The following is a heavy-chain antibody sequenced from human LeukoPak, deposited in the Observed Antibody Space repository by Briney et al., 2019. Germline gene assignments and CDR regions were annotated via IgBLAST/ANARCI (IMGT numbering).Heavy chain of an antibody. D-gene: IGHD6-13*01. J-gene: IGHJ3*02. Sequence: GESLKISCKGSGYSFTTYWIGWVRQMPGKGLEWMGIIYPGDSDTTYSPSFQGQVTISADKSISTAYLQWSSLKASDSAMYYCGRIPAAGSLKGSFDIWGQGTMVTVSS. V-gene: IGHV5-51*01. CDR3: GRIPAAGSLKGSFDI. CDR2: IYPGDSDT. CDR1: GYSFTTYW.